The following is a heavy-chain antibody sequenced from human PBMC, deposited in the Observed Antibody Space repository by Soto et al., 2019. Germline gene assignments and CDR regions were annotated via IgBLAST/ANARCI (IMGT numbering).Heavy chain of an antibody. V-gene: IGHV4-31*03. CDR2: IYYSGST. CDR1: GGSINSGDYY. CDR3: VRGPSGSYSGDF. J-gene: IGHJ4*02. D-gene: IGHD1-26*01. Sequence: SETLSLTCTVSGGSINSGDYYWSWIRQHPGKGLEWIGYIYYSGSTYYNPSLKSRVTISVDTSKNQFSLRLRSVTAADTAVYYCVRGPSGSYSGDFWGQGTLVTVYS.